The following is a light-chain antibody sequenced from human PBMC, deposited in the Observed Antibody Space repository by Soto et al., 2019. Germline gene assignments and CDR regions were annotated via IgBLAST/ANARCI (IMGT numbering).Light chain of an antibody. J-gene: IGKJ1*01. Sequence: EVVMTQSPATLSVSPGERVTLSCRASQSINAHLAWYQQKPGQAPRLLIHGASTRATGIPARCSGSGFGTEFILTISSLQSEDFAVYYCQQYNTWLWTLGQGTKVEIQ. CDR2: GAS. CDR3: QQYNTWLWT. V-gene: IGKV3-15*01. CDR1: QSINAH.